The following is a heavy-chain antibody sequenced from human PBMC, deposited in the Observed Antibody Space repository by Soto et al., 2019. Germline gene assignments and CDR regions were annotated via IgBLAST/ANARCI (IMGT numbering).Heavy chain of an antibody. V-gene: IGHV1-18*01. CDR1: GYTFTSYG. Sequence: QVQLVQSGAEVKKPGASVKVSCKASGYTFTSYGITWVRQAPGQGLEWMAWISTYNGDTNYAQNLQGRVTMTTDTATRTAYMELTSLRSDDTAVYYCARVSAEGGYFDLWVRGTLVTVSA. CDR3: ARVSAEGGYFDL. J-gene: IGHJ2*01. D-gene: IGHD3-16*02. CDR2: ISTYNGDT.